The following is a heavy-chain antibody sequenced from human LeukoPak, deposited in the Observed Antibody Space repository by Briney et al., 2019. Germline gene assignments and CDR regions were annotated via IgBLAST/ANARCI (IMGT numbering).Heavy chain of an antibody. CDR1: GGSISSSNW. J-gene: IGHJ6*03. D-gene: IGHD5/OR15-5a*01. V-gene: IGHV4-4*02. CDR2: IYHSGST. CDR3: ARARLVYYYYYYMDV. Sequence: SETLSLTCAVSGGSISSSNWWSWVRQPPGKGLEWIGEIYHSGSTNYNPSLKSRVTISVDKSKNQFSLKLSSVTAADTAVYYCARARLVYYYYYYMDVWGKGTTVTVSS.